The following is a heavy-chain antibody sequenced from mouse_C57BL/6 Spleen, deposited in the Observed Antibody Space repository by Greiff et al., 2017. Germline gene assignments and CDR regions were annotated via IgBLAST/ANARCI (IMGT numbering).Heavy chain of an antibody. J-gene: IGHJ4*01. CDR3: ARNYCDYDGGFYAMDY. CDR2: IHPNSGST. V-gene: IGHV1-64*01. D-gene: IGHD2-4*01. Sequence: QVQLQQPGAELVKPGASVKLSCKASGYTFTSYWMHWVKQRPGQGLEWIGMIHPNSGSTNYNEKFKSKATLTVDKSSSTAYMQLSSLTSEDSAVYYCARNYCDYDGGFYAMDYWGKGTSVTVSS. CDR1: GYTFTSYW.